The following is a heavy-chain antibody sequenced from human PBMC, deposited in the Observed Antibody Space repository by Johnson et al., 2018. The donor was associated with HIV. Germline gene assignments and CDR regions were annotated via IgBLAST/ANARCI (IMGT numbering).Heavy chain of an antibody. J-gene: IGHJ3*02. V-gene: IGHV3-13*01. CDR2: IGSSGDT. CDR1: GFIFSSYD. CDR3: AKDKDAFDI. Sequence: EVQLVESGGGLVQPGGSLRLSCAASGFIFSSYDMHWVRQTTGKGLEWISGIGSSGDTFYPGSVKGRFTISRANAKNSLYLQMNSLRAGDTGVYYCAKDKDAFDIWGQGTMVTVSS.